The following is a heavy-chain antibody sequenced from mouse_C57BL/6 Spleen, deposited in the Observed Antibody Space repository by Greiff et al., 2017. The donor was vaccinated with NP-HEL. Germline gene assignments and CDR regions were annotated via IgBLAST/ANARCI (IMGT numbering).Heavy chain of an antibody. D-gene: IGHD1-1*01. V-gene: IGHV1-81*01. CDR2: IYPRSGNT. CDR3: AICSVITTVVVPFAY. J-gene: IGHJ2*01. Sequence: QVQLQQSGAELARPGASVKLSCKASGYTFTSYGISWVKQRTGQGLEWIGEIYPRSGNTYYNEKFKGKATLTEDKSSSTAYMELRSLTSEDSAVYFCAICSVITTVVVPFAYWGQGTTLTVSS. CDR1: GYTFTSYG.